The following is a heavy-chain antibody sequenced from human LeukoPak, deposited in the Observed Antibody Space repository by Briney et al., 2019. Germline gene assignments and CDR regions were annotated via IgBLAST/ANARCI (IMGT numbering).Heavy chain of an antibody. V-gene: IGHV3-30*04. CDR2: ISYDGSNE. J-gene: IGHJ4*02. Sequence: PGGSLRLSCAASGFTFSSYVMHWVRQAPGKGLEWVAIISYDGSNEYYADSVKGRFTISRDNSKNTLYLQMNSLRAADTAVYYCAKDVGYCSGGSCSEIFDYWGQGTLVTVSS. CDR1: GFTFSSYV. D-gene: IGHD2-15*01. CDR3: AKDVGYCSGGSCSEIFDY.